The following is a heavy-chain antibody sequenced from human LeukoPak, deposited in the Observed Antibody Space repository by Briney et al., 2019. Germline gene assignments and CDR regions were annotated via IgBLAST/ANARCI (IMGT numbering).Heavy chain of an antibody. CDR2: FYHSGVS. CDR1: GGSISSGGYY. D-gene: IGHD1-26*01. V-gene: IGHV4-30-2*01. CDR3: ASGTGARRY. Sequence: PSETLSLTCTVSGGSISSGGYYWNWIRQPPGKGLEWIGYFYHSGVSYYNPSLKSRVTISVDTSKNQFSLKLSSVTAADTAVYYCASGTGARRYWGQGTLVTVSS. J-gene: IGHJ4*02.